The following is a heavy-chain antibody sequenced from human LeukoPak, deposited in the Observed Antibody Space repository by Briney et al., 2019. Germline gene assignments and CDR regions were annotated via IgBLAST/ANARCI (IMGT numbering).Heavy chain of an antibody. J-gene: IGHJ4*02. CDR1: GYTFTGYY. D-gene: IGHD5-24*01. CDR2: INPNSGGT. CDR3: ARADRDGYTFDY. V-gene: IGHV1-2*06. Sequence: ASVKVSCKASGYTFTGYYMHWVRQAPGQGLEWMGRINPNSGGTNYAQKFQGRVTMTRDTSISTAYMELSRLRSDDTAVYYCARADRDGYTFDYWGQGTLVTVSS.